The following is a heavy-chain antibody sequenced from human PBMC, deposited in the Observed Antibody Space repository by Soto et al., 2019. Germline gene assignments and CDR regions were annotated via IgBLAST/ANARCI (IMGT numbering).Heavy chain of an antibody. J-gene: IGHJ4*02. V-gene: IGHV5-51*01. CDR3: ARTRGYSYGFLPPDFDY. D-gene: IGHD5-18*01. Sequence: GESLKISCKGSGYSFTSYWIGWVRQMPGKGLEWMGNIYPGDSDTRYSPSFRGQVSISADKSIGTAYLQWSSLQASDTAIYYCARTRGYSYGFLPPDFDYWGQGTLVTVSS. CDR1: GYSFTSYW. CDR2: IYPGDSDT.